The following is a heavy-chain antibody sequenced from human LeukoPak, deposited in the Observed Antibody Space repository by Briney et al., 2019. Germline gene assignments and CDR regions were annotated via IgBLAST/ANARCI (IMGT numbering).Heavy chain of an antibody. V-gene: IGHV3-74*01. J-gene: IGHJ4*02. CDR3: ARGPSSNWSGLDF. D-gene: IGHD6-13*01. CDR2: ISPTGSTT. Sequence: GGSLRLSCAASGFSFSGHWMHWARQLPGKGLVWVSRISPTGSTTSYADSVKGRFTVSRDNAKNTLYLQVNNPRAEDTAVYYCARGPSSNWSGLDFWGQGTLLTVSS. CDR1: GFSFSGHW.